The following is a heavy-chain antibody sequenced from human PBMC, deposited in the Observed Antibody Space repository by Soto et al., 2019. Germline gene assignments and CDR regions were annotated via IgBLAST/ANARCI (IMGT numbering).Heavy chain of an antibody. CDR1: GFTFSSYG. Sequence: QVQLVESGGGVVQPGRSLRLSCAASGFTFSSYGMHWVRQAPGKGLEWVAVIWYDGSNKYYADSVKGRFTISRDNSKNTLYLQMNSLRAEDTAVYYCARDLGFFDDYYGMDVWGQGTTVTVSS. J-gene: IGHJ6*02. CDR2: IWYDGSNK. V-gene: IGHV3-33*01. D-gene: IGHD3-3*02. CDR3: ARDLGFFDDYYGMDV.